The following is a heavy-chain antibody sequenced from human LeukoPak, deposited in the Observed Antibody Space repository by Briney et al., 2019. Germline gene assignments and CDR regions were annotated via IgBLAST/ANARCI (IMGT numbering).Heavy chain of an antibody. CDR2: IYYSGST. CDR1: GGSISSGGYY. Sequence: SETLTLTCTVSGGSISSGGYYWSWIRQHPGKGLEWIGYIYYSGSTYYNPSLKSRVTISVDTSKNQFSLKLSSVTAADTAVYYCVREGTLVSPRINWFDPWGQGTLVTVSS. CDR3: VREGTLVSPRINWFDP. D-gene: IGHD1-1*01. J-gene: IGHJ5*02. V-gene: IGHV4-31*03.